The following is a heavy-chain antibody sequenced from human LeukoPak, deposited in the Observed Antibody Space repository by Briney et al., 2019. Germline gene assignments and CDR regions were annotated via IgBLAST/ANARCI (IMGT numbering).Heavy chain of an antibody. Sequence: GSLRLSCAASGFTLGRYWMHWFRQAPGTGLVWVARSNSDGKITDYADFVRGRFTTSRDNTKNTVYLQMSSLRAEDTGVYYCARDHHDFWSGYPNYWGQGTLVIVSS. CDR1: GFTLGRYW. V-gene: IGHV3-74*01. J-gene: IGHJ4*02. CDR3: ARDHHDFWSGYPNY. CDR2: SNSDGKIT. D-gene: IGHD3-3*01.